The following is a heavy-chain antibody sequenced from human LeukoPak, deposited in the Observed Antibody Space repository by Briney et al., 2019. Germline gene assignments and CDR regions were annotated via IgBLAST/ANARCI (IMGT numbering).Heavy chain of an antibody. CDR1: GYTFTSYD. Sequence: ASVKVSCKASGYTFTSYDINWVRQAPGQGLEWMGIINPSGGSTSYAQKFQGRVTMTRDTSTSTVYMELSSLRSEDTAVYYCARDGVPMVRGANWFDPWGQGTLVTVSS. CDR3: ARDGVPMVRGANWFDP. D-gene: IGHD3-10*01. J-gene: IGHJ5*02. V-gene: IGHV1-46*01. CDR2: INPSGGST.